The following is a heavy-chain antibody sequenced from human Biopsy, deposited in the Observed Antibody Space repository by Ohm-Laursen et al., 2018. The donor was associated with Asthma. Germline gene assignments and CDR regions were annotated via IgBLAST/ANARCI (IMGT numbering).Heavy chain of an antibody. J-gene: IGHJ4*02. CDR2: INPSGGST. CDR3: ARAFVESAAFDY. D-gene: IGHD2/OR15-2a*01. Sequence: GFSVKVSCKASGYTFTSYYIHWVRQAPGQGLEWMGIINPSGGSTSYPQKFQGRVTMTRDTSTSTVYMELSSLSSEDTAVYYCARAFVESAAFDYWGQGTLVTVSS. CDR1: GYTFTSYY. V-gene: IGHV1-46*01.